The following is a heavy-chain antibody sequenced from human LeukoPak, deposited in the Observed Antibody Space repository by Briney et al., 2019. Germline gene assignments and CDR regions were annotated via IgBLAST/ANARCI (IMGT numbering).Heavy chain of an antibody. Sequence: GGSLRLSCAASGFTFSSYGMHWVRQAPGKGMEWVPVIGYDGSNKYYADSVKGRFTISRNNSKNTLYLQMNSLRAEDTAVYYCARGAHGYCSSTSCYTRKNYYYYGMDVWGQGTTVTVSS. CDR2: IGYDGSNK. CDR3: ARGAHGYCSSTSCYTRKNYYYYGMDV. V-gene: IGHV3-33*01. J-gene: IGHJ6*02. CDR1: GFTFSSYG. D-gene: IGHD2-2*02.